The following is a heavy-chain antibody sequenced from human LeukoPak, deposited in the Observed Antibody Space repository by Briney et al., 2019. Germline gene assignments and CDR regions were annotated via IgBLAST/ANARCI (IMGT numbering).Heavy chain of an antibody. J-gene: IGHJ4*02. CDR2: IRGSGMIT. CDR1: GFPFSSYA. CDR3: AKDNYFR. D-gene: IGHD3-10*01. Sequence: GGSLRLSCAASGFPFSSYAMSWVRQAPGKGLEWVSGIRGSGMITYYADSVKGRFTISRDNSKNMFYLQMNSLRAEDTAVYYCAKDNYFRWGQGTLVTVSS. V-gene: IGHV3-23*01.